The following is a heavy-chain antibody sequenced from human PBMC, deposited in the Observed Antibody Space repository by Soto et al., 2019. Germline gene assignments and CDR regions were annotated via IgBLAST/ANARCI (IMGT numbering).Heavy chain of an antibody. V-gene: IGHV4-4*09. D-gene: IGHD3-3*01. J-gene: IGHJ3*02. CDR1: VGSISTYY. Sequence: PSENLSVACTFSVGSISTYYWNWIRQSPGKGLEWIGYIYRTGSTHYNPSLNSRAAISLGTSRNQFSLQLKSVTAADTAVYFCARQIGDDPFDIWGQGTMVTVSS. CDR3: ARQIGDDPFDI. CDR2: IYRTGST.